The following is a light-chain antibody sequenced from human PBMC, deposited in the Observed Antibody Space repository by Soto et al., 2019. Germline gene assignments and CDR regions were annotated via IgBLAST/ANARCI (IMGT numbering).Light chain of an antibody. V-gene: IGKV3-20*01. J-gene: IGKJ1*01. CDR3: QQYGSSGT. CDR1: QSVRNN. CDR2: GAS. Sequence: EVVMTQSPATLSVSPGERATPSCKASQSVRNNLVWYLQKPGQAPRLLIYGASNRATGIPDRFSGSGSGTDFTLTISRLEPEDFAVYYCQQYGSSGTFGQGTKVDIK.